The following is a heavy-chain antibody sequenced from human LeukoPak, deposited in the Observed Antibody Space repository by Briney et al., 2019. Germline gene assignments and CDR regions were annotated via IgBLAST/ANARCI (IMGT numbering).Heavy chain of an antibody. Sequence: RGSLRDSSAASGFTFIFFTITWVRQAPGKGLQWVSTTNASGGNTYYADSVRGRLTISRDNYKDTLYLQLNTPTAEDTAIYYCAKPLSGGQAVSAVWSDRWGQGTLVTVSS. J-gene: IGHJ5*02. CDR2: TNASGGNT. CDR1: GFTFIFFT. CDR3: AKPLSGGQAVSAVWSDR. D-gene: IGHD6-19*01. V-gene: IGHV3-23*01.